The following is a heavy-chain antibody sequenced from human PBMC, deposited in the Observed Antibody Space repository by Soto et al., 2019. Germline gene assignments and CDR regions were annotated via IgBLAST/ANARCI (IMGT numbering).Heavy chain of an antibody. D-gene: IGHD5-12*01. CDR3: SHSIVATNTSSDNLFDP. Sequence: SGPTLVNPTQTLTLTCTFSGFSLSTSGVGVGWIRQPPGKALEWLALIYWNDDKRYSPSLKSRLTITKDTSKNQVVLTMTNTDPVHTATYYCSHSIVATNTSSDNLFDPWGQGTLVTVSS. V-gene: IGHV2-5*01. CDR2: IYWNDDK. CDR1: GFSLSTSGVG. J-gene: IGHJ5*02.